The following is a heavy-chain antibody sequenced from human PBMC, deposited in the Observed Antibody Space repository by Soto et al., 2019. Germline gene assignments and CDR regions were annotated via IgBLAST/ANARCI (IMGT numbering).Heavy chain of an antibody. CDR3: ARDQKKVIAVAGTKNYYYGMDV. J-gene: IGHJ6*02. CDR2: IYYSGST. V-gene: IGHV4-59*01. Sequence: SETLSLTCTVSGGSISSYYWSWIRQPPGKGLEWIGYIYYSGSTNYNPSLKSRVTISVDTSKNQFSLKLSSVTAAGTAVYYCARDQKKVIAVAGTKNYYYGMDVWGQGTTVTVSS. CDR1: GGSISSYY. D-gene: IGHD6-19*01.